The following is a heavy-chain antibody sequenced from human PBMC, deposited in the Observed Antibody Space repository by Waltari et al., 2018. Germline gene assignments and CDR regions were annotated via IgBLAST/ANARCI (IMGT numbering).Heavy chain of an antibody. D-gene: IGHD3-22*01. CDR1: GDSISSSSYY. CDR3: ARAYYDSSGYYFPGWYFDL. CDR2: IYYSGST. J-gene: IGHJ2*01. V-gene: IGHV4-39*07. Sequence: QLQLQESGPGLVKPSETLSLTCTVSGDSISSSSYYWGWIRQPPGKGLEWIGSIYYSGSTYYNPSLKSRVTISVDTSKNQFSLKLSSVTAADTAVYYCARAYYDSSGYYFPGWYFDLWGRGTLVTVSS.